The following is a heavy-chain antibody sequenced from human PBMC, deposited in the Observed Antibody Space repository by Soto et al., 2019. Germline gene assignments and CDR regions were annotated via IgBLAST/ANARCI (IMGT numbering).Heavy chain of an antibody. Sequence: ASVKVSCKASGYTFTSYYMHWVRQAPGQGLEWMGIINPSGGSTSYAQKFQGRVTMTRDTSTSTVYMELSSLRSEDTAVYYCARSIVGATRLSGYYFDYWGQGTPVTVSS. D-gene: IGHD1-26*01. CDR2: INPSGGST. V-gene: IGHV1-46*01. CDR1: GYTFTSYY. J-gene: IGHJ4*02. CDR3: ARSIVGATRLSGYYFDY.